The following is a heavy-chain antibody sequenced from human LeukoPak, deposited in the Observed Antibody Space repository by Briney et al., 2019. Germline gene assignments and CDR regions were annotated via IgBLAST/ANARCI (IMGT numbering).Heavy chain of an antibody. V-gene: IGHV4-31*03. CDR2: IYYSGST. J-gene: IGHJ5*02. CDR3: ARLQYCSGTSCYWFDP. CDR1: GGSISSGNYY. Sequence: SETLSLTCTVSGGSISSGNYYWSWVRQHPGKGLEWIGYIYYSGSTYYNPSLRSRVIISVDTSKNQFSLKLSSVTAADTAVYYCARLQYCSGTSCYWFDPWGQGTLVTVSS. D-gene: IGHD2-2*01.